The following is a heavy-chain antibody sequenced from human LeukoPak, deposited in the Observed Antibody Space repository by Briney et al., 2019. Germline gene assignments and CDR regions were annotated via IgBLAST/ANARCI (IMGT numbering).Heavy chain of an antibody. CDR3: ARDPLSDCTATTCYTVSVY. D-gene: IGHD2-2*02. CDR1: GGTFSNYA. J-gene: IGHJ4*02. V-gene: IGHV1-69*04. CDR2: IIAILGIT. Sequence: GASVKVSCKASGGTFSNYAISWVRQAPGQGLEWMGRIIAILGITNYAQRFQGRVTITADTSTSTAYMELSSLRSEDTAIYYCARDPLSDCTATTCYTVSVYWGQGTLVTVSS.